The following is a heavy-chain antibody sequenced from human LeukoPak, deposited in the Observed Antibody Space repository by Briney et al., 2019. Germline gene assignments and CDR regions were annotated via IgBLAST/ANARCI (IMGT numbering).Heavy chain of an antibody. J-gene: IGHJ4*02. CDR3: ARFDFGRDAFDY. CDR2: FDLEDGET. V-gene: IGHV1-24*01. Sequence: GASVKVSCKVSGYTLTELSMHWVRQAPGKGLEWMGGFDLEDGETIYAYKFQGRVTMTRDTSISTAYMELSRLRSDDTAVYYCARFDFGRDAFDYWGQGTLVTVSS. CDR1: GYTLTELS. D-gene: IGHD3-3*01.